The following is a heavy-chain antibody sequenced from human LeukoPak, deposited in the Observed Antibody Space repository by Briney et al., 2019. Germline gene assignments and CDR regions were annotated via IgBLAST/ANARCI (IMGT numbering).Heavy chain of an antibody. D-gene: IGHD6-13*01. CDR2: ISGSGSHT. V-gene: IGHV3-11*06. CDR3: ARVGSTVAAGTPDY. Sequence: GRSLRLSYAASGFTFSDYYMSWIRQAPGKGREWVSYISGSGSHTTYADSVRGRFTISRDNAKNSLSLQVNSLRADDTAVYYCARVGSTVAAGTPDYWGQGTLVTVSS. J-gene: IGHJ4*02. CDR1: GFTFSDYY.